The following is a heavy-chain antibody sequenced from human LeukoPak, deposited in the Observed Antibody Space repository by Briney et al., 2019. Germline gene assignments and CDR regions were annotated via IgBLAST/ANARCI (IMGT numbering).Heavy chain of an antibody. Sequence: KSSETLSLTCTVSGGSISSRGYYWGWIRQPPGKGLEWIGSIYYSGSTNYDPSLKSRVTISVDTSKNQFSLKLSSVTAADTAVYYCARLEYYDFWSDYYWGWFDPWGQGTLVTVSS. J-gene: IGHJ5*02. D-gene: IGHD3-3*01. V-gene: IGHV4-39*07. CDR1: GGSISSRGYY. CDR2: IYYSGST. CDR3: ARLEYYDFWSDYYWGWFDP.